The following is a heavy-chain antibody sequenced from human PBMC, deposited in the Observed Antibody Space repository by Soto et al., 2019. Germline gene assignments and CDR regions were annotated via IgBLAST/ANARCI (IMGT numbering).Heavy chain of an antibody. J-gene: IGHJ3*02. CDR2: ISASGSLI. D-gene: IGHD3-16*02. Sequence: EELLVESGGGLVQPGGALRLSCAASGFTFSSFEMAWVRQAPGKGLDWVSYISASGSLIYNADSVKGRFTISRDNVKNSLYLQMNSLRAEVTAVYYCAREGARSGGVIVVDAFDIWGQGTVVTVSS. CDR3: AREGARSGGVIVVDAFDI. CDR1: GFTFSSFE. V-gene: IGHV3-48*03.